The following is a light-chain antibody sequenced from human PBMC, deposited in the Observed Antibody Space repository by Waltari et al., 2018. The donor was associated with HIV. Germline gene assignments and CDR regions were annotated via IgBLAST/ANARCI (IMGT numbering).Light chain of an antibody. V-gene: IGKV2D-29*01. CDR1: ETLLHRDGKTY. CDR2: EVS. Sequence: EIVMTQTPPSLSVTPGQAASISCKSSETLLHRDGKTYFYWIVQKTGLPPQLLFYEVSNRFAGVPDRFSGSGSGTDFTLILSRVEAEDVGIYYCMQSAQFPVTFGGGTKVEI. CDR3: MQSAQFPVT. J-gene: IGKJ4*01.